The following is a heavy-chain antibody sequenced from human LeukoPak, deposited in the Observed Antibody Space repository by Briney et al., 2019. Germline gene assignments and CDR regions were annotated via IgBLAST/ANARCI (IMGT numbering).Heavy chain of an antibody. V-gene: IGHV1-2*06. J-gene: IGHJ4*02. CDR2: INPNSGGT. CDR3: ARIDFWSGYCLDY. Sequence: ASVKVSCKASGYTFTGYYMHWVRQAPGQGLEWMGRINPNSGGTNYAQKFQGRVTMTRDTSISTAYMELSRLRSDDTAVYYCARIDFWSGYCLDYWGQGTLVTVSS. CDR1: GYTFTGYY. D-gene: IGHD3-3*01.